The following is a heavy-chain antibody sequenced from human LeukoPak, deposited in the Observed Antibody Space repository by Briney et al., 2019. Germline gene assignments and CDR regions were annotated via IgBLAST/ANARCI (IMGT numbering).Heavy chain of an antibody. CDR1: GYAFSAYY. CDR3: ARSFRAISDSDY. V-gene: IGHV1-2*02. Sequence: GASVKVSCKASGYAFSAYYMHWVRQAPGQGLEWMGWINPNSGGTNYAQKFQGRVTMTRDTSISTAYMELSRLRSDDTAVYYCARSFRAISDSDYWGQGTLVTVSS. CDR2: INPNSGGT. D-gene: IGHD3-10*01. J-gene: IGHJ4*02.